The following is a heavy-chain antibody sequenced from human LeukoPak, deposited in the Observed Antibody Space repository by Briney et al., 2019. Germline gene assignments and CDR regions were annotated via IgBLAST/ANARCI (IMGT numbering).Heavy chain of an antibody. D-gene: IGHD6-13*01. CDR3: ARAAGAAVRGYYYYYMDV. CDR2: IYHSGST. CDR1: GYSISRGYY. V-gene: IGHV4-38-2*01. J-gene: IGHJ6*03. Sequence: SETLSLTRAVSGYSISRGYYWGWIRQPPGKGLEWIGNIYHSGSTYYNPSLKSRVTISVDTSKNQFSLRLSSVTAADTAVYYCARAAGAAVRGYYYYYMDVWGKGTTVTVSS.